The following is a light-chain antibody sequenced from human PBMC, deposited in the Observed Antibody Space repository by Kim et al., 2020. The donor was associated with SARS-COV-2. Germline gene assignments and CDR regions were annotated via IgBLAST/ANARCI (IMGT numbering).Light chain of an antibody. CDR2: GAS. V-gene: IGKV3-15*01. J-gene: IGKJ2*01. CDR1: QSVSNN. CDR3: HQYNDWPPGDT. Sequence: SPAERATLSCRASQSVSNNLAWYQHKPGQPPRLLIYGASTRATGVPARFSGSGSGTDFTLTVSSLQSEDFAVYYCHQYNDWPPGDTFGQGTKLEI.